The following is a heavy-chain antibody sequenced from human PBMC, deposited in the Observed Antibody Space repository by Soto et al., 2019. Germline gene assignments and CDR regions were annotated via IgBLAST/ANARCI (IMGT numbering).Heavy chain of an antibody. J-gene: IGHJ4*02. CDR1: GRTFSNIV. V-gene: IGHV1-69*01. Sequence: QVQLVQSGAEVKKPGSSVKVSCKASGRTFSNIVISWVRQAPGQGLEWMGGIIPNFDTTNYAQKYQGTVTITADETTRTAYLELSGLKSEDTSVYYCARDVGGEATIRYWGQGTLVPVSS. D-gene: IGHD5-12*01. CDR2: IIPNFDTT. CDR3: ARDVGGEATIRY.